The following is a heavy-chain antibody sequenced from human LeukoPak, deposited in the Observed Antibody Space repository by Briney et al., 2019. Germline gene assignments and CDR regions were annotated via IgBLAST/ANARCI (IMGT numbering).Heavy chain of an antibody. J-gene: IGHJ4*02. CDR1: GLSFSNSA. CDR3: ASGSSVDCSRTSCPPTDY. V-gene: IGHV3-30-3*01. D-gene: IGHD2-2*01. CDR2: ISFDGTNK. Sequence: GGSLRLSCAASGLSFSNSAMHWVRQAPGKGLEWVAVISFDGTNKYYADSVKGRFTISRDNSKNTLYVQMSSLRGDDTGVYYRASGSSVDCSRTSCPPTDYWGQGTLVTVSS.